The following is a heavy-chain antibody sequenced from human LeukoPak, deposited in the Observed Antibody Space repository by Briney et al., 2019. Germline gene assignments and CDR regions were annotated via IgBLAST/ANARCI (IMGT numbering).Heavy chain of an antibody. CDR2: ISAYNGNT. CDR1: GYTFTSYG. V-gene: IGHV1-18*01. Sequence: ASVKVSCKASGYTFTSYGISWVRQAPGQGLEWMGWISAYNGNTNYAQKLQGRVTMTTDTSTSTAYMELRSLRADDTAVYYCARALRFLGVDYFDYWGQGTLVTVSS. D-gene: IGHD3-3*01. J-gene: IGHJ4*02. CDR3: ARALRFLGVDYFDY.